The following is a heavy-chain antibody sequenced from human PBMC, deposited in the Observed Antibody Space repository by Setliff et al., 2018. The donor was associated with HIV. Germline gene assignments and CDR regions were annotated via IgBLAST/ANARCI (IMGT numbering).Heavy chain of an antibody. Sequence: KTSETLSLTCTVSGGSISSSSYYWGWIRQPPGKGLEWIGSIYYSGRTYYNPSLKSRVTISVDTSKNQFSLKLSSVTAADTAVYYCARAPAVSTMYYLGHWGQGTLVTVSS. J-gene: IGHJ4*02. V-gene: IGHV4-39*01. CDR1: GGSISSSSYY. D-gene: IGHD6-19*01. CDR2: IYYSGRT. CDR3: ARAPAVSTMYYLGH.